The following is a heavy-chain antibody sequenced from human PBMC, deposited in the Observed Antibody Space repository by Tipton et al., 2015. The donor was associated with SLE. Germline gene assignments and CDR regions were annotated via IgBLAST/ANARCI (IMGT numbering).Heavy chain of an antibody. CDR3: ATPRSDGSPYVGLTN. Sequence: QLVQSGGGVVQPGRSLRLSCAASGFSFDSYGMHWVRQAPGKGLEWVALIWYNGNTKYYGDSVQGRFIVSRDNSKNTLYLEMNSLRAADTAVYYCATPRSDGSPYVGLTNWGRGTLVIVSS. CDR2: IWYNGNTK. D-gene: IGHD3-22*01. J-gene: IGHJ4*02. V-gene: IGHV3-33*01. CDR1: GFSFDSYG.